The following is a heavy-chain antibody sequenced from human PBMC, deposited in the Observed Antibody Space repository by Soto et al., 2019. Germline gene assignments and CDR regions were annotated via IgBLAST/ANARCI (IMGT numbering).Heavy chain of an antibody. CDR3: AVTYDYSNSRGEFDP. CDR1: GTSISSTFW. J-gene: IGHJ5*02. V-gene: IGHV4-4*02. Sequence: SETLSLTCAVSGTSISSTFWWTWVRQPPGKGLEWIGEIYHSGSTNYNPSLKSRVTISVDKSKNQFSLKLSSVTAADTAVYYCAVTYDYSNSRGEFDPWGQGTLVTVSS. D-gene: IGHD4-4*01. CDR2: IYHSGST.